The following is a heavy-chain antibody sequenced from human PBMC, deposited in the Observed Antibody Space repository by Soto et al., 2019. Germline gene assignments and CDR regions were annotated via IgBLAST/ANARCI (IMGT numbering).Heavy chain of an antibody. D-gene: IGHD3-10*01. CDR2: IYWDDDK. Sequence: SGPTLVNPTQTLTLTCTFSGFSLSTSGMCVSWIRQPPGKALEWLALIYWDDDKRYSPSLKSRLTITKDTSKNQVVLTMTNMDPVDTATYYCAHGSGFGELLSPFDYWGQGTLVTVSS. J-gene: IGHJ4*02. CDR3: AHGSGFGELLSPFDY. V-gene: IGHV2-5*08. CDR1: GFSLSTSGMC.